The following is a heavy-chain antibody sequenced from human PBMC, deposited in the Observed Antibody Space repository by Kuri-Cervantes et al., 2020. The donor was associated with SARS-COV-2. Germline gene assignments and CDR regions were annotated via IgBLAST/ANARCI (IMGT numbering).Heavy chain of an antibody. J-gene: IGHJ4*02. CDR1: GFTFSSYA. D-gene: IGHD3-16*02. V-gene: IGHV3-23*01. Sequence: GESLKISCAASGFTFSSYAMSWVRQAPGKGLEWVSTISGSGGNTYYADSVKGRFTISRDNSKNTLDLQMTSLRAEDTAVYYCAKVMITFGGVIVPRGFYFDYWGQGTLVTVSS. CDR3: AKVMITFGGVIVPRGFYFDY. CDR2: ISGSGGNT.